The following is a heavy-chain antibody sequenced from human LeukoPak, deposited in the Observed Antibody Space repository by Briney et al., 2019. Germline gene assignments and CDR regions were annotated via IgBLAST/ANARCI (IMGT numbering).Heavy chain of an antibody. CDR1: GFTFSSYG. D-gene: IGHD4-17*01. Sequence: GGTLRLSCAASGFTFSSYGMSWVRQAPRKGLEGVSAISGSGGSTYYADSVKGRFTISRDNSKNTLYLQMNSLRAEDTAVYYCAKDDGDYDPSDAFDIWGQGTMVTVSS. J-gene: IGHJ3*02. V-gene: IGHV3-23*01. CDR2: ISGSGGST. CDR3: AKDDGDYDPSDAFDI.